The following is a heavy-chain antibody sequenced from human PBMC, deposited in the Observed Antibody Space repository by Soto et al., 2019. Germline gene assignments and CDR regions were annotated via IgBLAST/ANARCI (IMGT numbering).Heavy chain of an antibody. D-gene: IGHD3-3*01. CDR2: INHSGST. CDR1: GGSFSGYY. CDR3: ARAVRRTFGVVIGPGYFDY. V-gene: IGHV4-34*01. Sequence: SETLSLTCAVYGGSFSGYYWSWIRQPPGKGLEWIGEINHSGSTNYNPSLKSRVTISVDTSKNQFSLKLSSVTAADTAVYYCARAVRRTFGVVIGPGYFDYWGQGTLVTVSS. J-gene: IGHJ4*02.